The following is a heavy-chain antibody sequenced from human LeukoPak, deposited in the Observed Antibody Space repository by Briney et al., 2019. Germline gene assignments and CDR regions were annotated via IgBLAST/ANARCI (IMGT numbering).Heavy chain of an antibody. CDR1: GGSISSGDYY. J-gene: IGHJ3*02. CDR3: ARSYYDILTGPGGFDI. CDR2: IYYSGST. V-gene: IGHV4-30-4*01. D-gene: IGHD3-9*01. Sequence: SETLSLTCTVSGGSISSGDYYWSWIRQPPGKGLEWIGYIYYSGSTYYNPSLKSRVTISVDTSENQFSLKLSSVTAADTAVYYCARSYYDILTGPGGFDIWGQGTMVTVSS.